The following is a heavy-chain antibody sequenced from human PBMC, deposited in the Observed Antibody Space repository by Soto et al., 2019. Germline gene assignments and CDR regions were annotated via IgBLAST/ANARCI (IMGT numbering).Heavy chain of an antibody. CDR1: GYTFTGYY. J-gene: IGHJ4*02. D-gene: IGHD3-22*01. CDR3: ARDRYYYDSSGYPDREYYFDS. Sequence: QVQLVQSGAEVKKPGASVKVSCKASGYTFTGYYMHWVRQAPGQGLEWMGWINPNSGGTNYAQKFQGRVTMTRDTSISTAYMELSRLRSDDTAVYYCARDRYYYDSSGYPDREYYFDSWGQGTLVTVSS. CDR2: INPNSGGT. V-gene: IGHV1-2*02.